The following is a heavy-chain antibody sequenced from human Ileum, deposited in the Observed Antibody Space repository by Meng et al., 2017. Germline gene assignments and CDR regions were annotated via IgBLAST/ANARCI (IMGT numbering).Heavy chain of an antibody. D-gene: IGHD3-10*01. Sequence: QGARPVSAPGLVEPSQTLSLTCTVSGGSISSGGFYWSWIRQHPGKGLEWIGYIYSSGSTYYNPSLKSLVSISVDTSKNQFSLKLSSVTAADTAVYYCARGPGRGSGSGSFDYWGQGTLVTVAS. CDR3: ARGPGRGSGSGSFDY. J-gene: IGHJ4*02. CDR1: GGSISSGGFY. CDR2: IYSSGST. V-gene: IGHV4-31*01.